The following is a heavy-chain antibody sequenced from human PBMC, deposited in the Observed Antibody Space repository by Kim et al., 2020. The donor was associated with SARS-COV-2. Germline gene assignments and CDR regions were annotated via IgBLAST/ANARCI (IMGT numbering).Heavy chain of an antibody. Sequence: YPDSVKGRFTISRDNSKNTLYLQMNSLRAEDTAVYYCARRGEGYDYVDYWGQGTLVTVSS. CDR3: ARRGEGYDYVDY. D-gene: IGHD3-16*01. J-gene: IGHJ4*02. V-gene: IGHV3-53*01.